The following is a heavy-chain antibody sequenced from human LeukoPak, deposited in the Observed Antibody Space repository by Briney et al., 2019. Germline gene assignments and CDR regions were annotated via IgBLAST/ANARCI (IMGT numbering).Heavy chain of an antibody. CDR2: IYSGGST. V-gene: IGHV3-53*01. D-gene: IGHD3-22*01. Sequence: PGGSLRLSCAASGVTFSSNYMSWVRQAPGKGVEWVSVIYSGGSTYYPDSVKGRFSFSRDNSKTTLYLQMNSLRAEDTAVYYCARGAYDSSGYYSYSFDYWGQGTLVTVSS. CDR1: GVTFSSNY. J-gene: IGHJ4*02. CDR3: ARGAYDSSGYYSYSFDY.